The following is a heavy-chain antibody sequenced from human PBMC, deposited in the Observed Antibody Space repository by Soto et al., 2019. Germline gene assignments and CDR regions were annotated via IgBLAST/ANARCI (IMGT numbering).Heavy chain of an antibody. V-gene: IGHV4-59*01. Sequence: PSETLSLTCTASGGSISSYYWSWIRQPPGKGLEWIGYIYYSGSTNYNPSLKSRVTISVDTSKNQFSLKLSSVTAADTAVYYCARVSYGSSGYGSGSYSFDYWGQGTLVTVSS. CDR3: ARVSYGSSGYGSGSYSFDY. CDR2: IYYSGST. D-gene: IGHD3-10*01. CDR1: GGSISSYY. J-gene: IGHJ4*02.